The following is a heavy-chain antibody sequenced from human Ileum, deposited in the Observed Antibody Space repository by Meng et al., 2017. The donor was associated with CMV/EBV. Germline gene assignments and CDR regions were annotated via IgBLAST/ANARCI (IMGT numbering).Heavy chain of an antibody. Sequence: QVQVEESGPGLVKASETLSLTCSFSGGSISSYYWSWIRQPAGKGLEWIGRIYVSGRTNYNPSLKSRVTMSVDTSKNQFSLNLSSVTAADTAVYYCARGRATAFQSLDQDYFDYWGQGTLVTVSS. J-gene: IGHJ4*02. CDR2: IYVSGRT. D-gene: IGHD5-12*01. CDR3: ARGRATAFQSLDQDYFDY. V-gene: IGHV4-4*07. CDR1: GGSISSYY.